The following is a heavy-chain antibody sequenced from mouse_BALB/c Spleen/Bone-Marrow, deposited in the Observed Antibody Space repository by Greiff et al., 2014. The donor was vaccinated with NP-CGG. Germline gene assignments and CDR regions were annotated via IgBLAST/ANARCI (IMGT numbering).Heavy chain of an antibody. Sequence: DVHLVESGGGLVKPGGSLKLSCAASGFTFSSYAMSWVRQTPEKRLEWVATIGSGGSYTYYPDSVKGRFTISRDNAKNTLYLQMSSLRSEDTAMYYCARQRDGSYAMDYWGQGTSVTVSS. CDR1: GFTFSSYA. J-gene: IGHJ4*01. CDR2: IGSGGSYT. D-gene: IGHD2-3*01. CDR3: ARQRDGSYAMDY. V-gene: IGHV5-9-3*01.